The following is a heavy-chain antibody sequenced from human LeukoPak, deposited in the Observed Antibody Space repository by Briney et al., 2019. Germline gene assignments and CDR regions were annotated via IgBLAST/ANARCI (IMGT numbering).Heavy chain of an antibody. D-gene: IGHD6-13*01. CDR2: IRYDGSNK. V-gene: IGHV3-30*02. CDR1: GFTFSSYG. CDR3: AKRAAAGSGYYNFFVDV. Sequence: PGGSLRLSCAASGFTFSSYGMHWVRKAPGKGLEWVAFIRYDGSNKYYADSVKGRFVISRDNSKNTLYVQMNSLRAEDTAVYYCAKRAAAGSGYYNFFVDVWGNGTSVTVSS. J-gene: IGHJ6*04.